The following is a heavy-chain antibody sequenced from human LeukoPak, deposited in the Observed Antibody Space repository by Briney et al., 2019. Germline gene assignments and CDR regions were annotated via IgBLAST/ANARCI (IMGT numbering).Heavy chain of an antibody. CDR3: ARDGGYSGYKVYFGF. Sequence: SETLSLTCTVSGGSINSGTSYWNWIRQPAGKGLEWIGRIASSGSTNNNPSLRSRVTISIDTSKNQFSLKLSSVTAADTAVYYCARDGGYSGYKVYFGFWGHGTLVTVSS. D-gene: IGHD5-12*01. CDR2: IASSGST. V-gene: IGHV4-61*02. J-gene: IGHJ4*01. CDR1: GGSINSGTSY.